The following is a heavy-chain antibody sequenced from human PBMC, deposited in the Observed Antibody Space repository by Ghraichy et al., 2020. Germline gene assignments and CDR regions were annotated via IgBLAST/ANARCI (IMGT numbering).Heavy chain of an antibody. CDR3: AKCDEYNYGSGTISYGMDV. CDR1: GNTFTRNT. J-gene: IGHJ6*02. Sequence: ASVKVSCKASGNTFTRNTINWVRQAPGQGLEWMGWISTYSGNTKYAQKFQGRVTMTTETSTRAAYMELTSLRSDDTAVYYCAKCDEYNYGSGTISYGMDVWGQGTTVTVSS. CDR2: ISTYSGNT. V-gene: IGHV1-18*01. D-gene: IGHD3-10*01.